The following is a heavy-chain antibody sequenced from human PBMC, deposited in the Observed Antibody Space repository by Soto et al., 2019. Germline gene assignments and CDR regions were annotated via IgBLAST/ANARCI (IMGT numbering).Heavy chain of an antibody. CDR3: ARERRGISGSYYFDL. D-gene: IGHD6-19*01. V-gene: IGHV3-7*01. CDR2: IRQDGGEK. CDR1: GFTFNNYW. Sequence: PGGSLRLSCGASGFTFNNYWMSWVRQAPGKGLDWVATIRQDGGEKYYVGSVKGRFTIYRDNVKNSLYLQMNSLSAEDTGVYYCARERRGISGSYYFDLWGQGTLVTVSS. J-gene: IGHJ4*02.